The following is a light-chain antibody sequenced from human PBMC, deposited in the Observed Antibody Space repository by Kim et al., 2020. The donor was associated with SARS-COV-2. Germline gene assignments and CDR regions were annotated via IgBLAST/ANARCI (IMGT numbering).Light chain of an antibody. CDR3: SSYTSSSTYV. CDR1: SSDVGGYNY. J-gene: IGLJ1*01. V-gene: IGLV2-14*03. Sequence: GQSLTSSCTGTSSDVGGYNYVSWYQQHPGKAPKLMIYDVTGRPSGVSNRFSGSKSGDTASLTISGLQAEDEADYYCSSYTSSSTYVFGTGTKVTVL. CDR2: DVT.